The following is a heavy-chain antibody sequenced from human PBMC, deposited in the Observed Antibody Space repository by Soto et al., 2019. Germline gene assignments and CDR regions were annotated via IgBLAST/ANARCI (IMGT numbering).Heavy chain of an antibody. J-gene: IGHJ6*02. CDR1: GFTVSSNY. V-gene: IGHV3-66*01. CDR2: IYSGGST. CDR3: ARDRIPTGMDV. Sequence: PGGSLRLSCAASGFTVSSNYMSWVRQAPGKGLEWVSVIYSGGSTYYADSVKGRFTISRDNSKNTLYLQMNGLRAEDTAVYYCARDRIPTGMDVWGQGTTVTVSS.